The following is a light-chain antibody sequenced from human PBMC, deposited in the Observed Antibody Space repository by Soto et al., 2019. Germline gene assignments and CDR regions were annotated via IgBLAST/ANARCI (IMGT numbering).Light chain of an antibody. V-gene: IGKV3-15*01. CDR2: GAS. CDR1: QSVSSN. Sequence: EIVMTQSPATLSVSPGERATLSCRASQSVSSNLAWYQQKPGQAPRLLIYGASTRATGIPARFSGSGSGTEFTLNISSLQSEDFEVYYCQQYNNWITFGQGTRLEIK. CDR3: QQYNNWIT. J-gene: IGKJ5*01.